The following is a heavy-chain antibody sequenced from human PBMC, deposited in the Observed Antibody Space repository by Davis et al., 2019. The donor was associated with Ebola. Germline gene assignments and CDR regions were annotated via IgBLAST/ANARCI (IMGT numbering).Heavy chain of an antibody. D-gene: IGHD3-16*01. J-gene: IGHJ4*02. CDR2: IWYDGSNK. Sequence: GGSLRLSCAASGVTCSSYGMHWVRQAPGKGLEWVAVIWYDGSNKYYADSVKGRFTISRDNSKNTLYLQMNSLRAEDTAVYYCAREADWGQLDYWGQGTLVTVSS. CDR3: AREADWGQLDY. CDR1: GVTCSSYG. V-gene: IGHV3-33*01.